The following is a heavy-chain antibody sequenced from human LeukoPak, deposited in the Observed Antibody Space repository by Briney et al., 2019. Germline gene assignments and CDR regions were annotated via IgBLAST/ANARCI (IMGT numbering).Heavy chain of an antibody. CDR2: IYYSGST. V-gene: IGHV4-31*03. CDR1: GGSISNDGYY. Sequence: TLSLTCNVSGGSISNDGYYWSWIPQHPGKGPEWLGYIYYSGSTYYNPSLKSRVTLSVDTSKSQFSLRLSSVTAADTAVYYCARDLTGDQFFDPWGQGTLVTVSS. CDR3: ARDLTGDQFFDP. J-gene: IGHJ5*02. D-gene: IGHD7-27*01.